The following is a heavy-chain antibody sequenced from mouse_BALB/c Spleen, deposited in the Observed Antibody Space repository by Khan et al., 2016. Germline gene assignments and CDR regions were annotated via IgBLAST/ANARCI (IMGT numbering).Heavy chain of an antibody. CDR3: ARAPYDYDVRFAY. J-gene: IGHJ3*01. CDR1: GFNIKDTY. V-gene: IGHV14-3*02. Sequence: VRLQQSGAELVKPGASVKLSCTASGFNIKDTYMHWVKQRPEQGLEWIGRIDPANGNTKYDPKFQGKATITADTSSNTAYLQLSSLTSEDTAVYYCARAPYDYDVRFAYWGQGTLVTVSA. CDR2: IDPANGNT. D-gene: IGHD2-4*01.